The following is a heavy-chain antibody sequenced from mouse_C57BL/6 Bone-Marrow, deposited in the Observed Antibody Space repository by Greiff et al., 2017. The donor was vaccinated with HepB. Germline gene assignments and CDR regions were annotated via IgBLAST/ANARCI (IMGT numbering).Heavy chain of an antibody. J-gene: IGHJ4*01. Sequence: VQLQQSGGDLVKPGGSLKLSCAASGFTFSSYGMSWVRQTPDKRLEWVATISSGGSYTYYPDSVKGRFTISRDNAKNTLYLQMSSLKSEDTAMYYCAYYSNYGGLYYAMDYWGQGTSVTVSS. CDR1: GFTFSSYG. CDR2: ISSGGSYT. V-gene: IGHV5-6*01. CDR3: AYYSNYGGLYYAMDY. D-gene: IGHD2-5*01.